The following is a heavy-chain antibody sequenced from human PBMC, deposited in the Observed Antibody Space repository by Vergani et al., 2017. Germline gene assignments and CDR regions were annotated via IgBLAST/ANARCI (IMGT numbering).Heavy chain of an antibody. CDR1: GFTFSSYA. J-gene: IGHJ6*02. V-gene: IGHV3-53*04. CDR3: ARAATITPYGMDV. CDR2: IYSGGST. D-gene: IGHD5-24*01. Sequence: EVQLLESGGGLVQPGGSLRLSCAASGFTFSSYAMSWVRQAPGKGLEWVSVIYSGGSTYYADSVRGRFTISRHNSKNTLYLQMNSLRAEDTAVYSCARAATITPYGMDVWGQGTTVTVSS.